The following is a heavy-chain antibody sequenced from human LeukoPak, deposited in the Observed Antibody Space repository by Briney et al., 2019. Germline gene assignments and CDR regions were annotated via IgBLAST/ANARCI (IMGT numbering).Heavy chain of an antibody. CDR3: TTSPGAYCGGDCYSGFDY. CDR1: GFTFSNAW. V-gene: IGHV3-15*01. J-gene: IGHJ4*02. Sequence: GGSLRLSCAASGFTFSNAWMSWVRQAPGKGLEWVGRIKSKTDGRTTDYAAPVKGRFTISRDDSKNTLYLQMNSLKTEGTAVYDCTTSPGAYCGGDCYSGFDYWGQGTLVTVSS. D-gene: IGHD2-21*02. CDR2: IKSKTDGRTT.